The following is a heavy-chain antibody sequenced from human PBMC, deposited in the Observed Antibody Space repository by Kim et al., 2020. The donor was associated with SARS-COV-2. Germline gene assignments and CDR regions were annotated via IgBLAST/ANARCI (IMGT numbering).Heavy chain of an antibody. CDR3: ARDDGSGSFDI. CDR2: T. D-gene: IGHD3-10*01. Sequence: TIYAGSVNGGFTIYRNNAEIALYLRMNSLRTEDTAVYYCARDDGSGSFDIWGQGTMVTVSS. J-gene: IGHJ3*02. V-gene: IGHV3-74*01.